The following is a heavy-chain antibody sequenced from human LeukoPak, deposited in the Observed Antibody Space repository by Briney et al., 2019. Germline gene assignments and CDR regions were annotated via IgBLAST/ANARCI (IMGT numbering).Heavy chain of an antibody. D-gene: IGHD2-2*01. J-gene: IGHJ6*04. V-gene: IGHV3-30*18. CDR2: ISYDGSNK. CDR3: AKDPSPLYCSSTSCSPYGMDV. Sequence: GRSLRLSCAASGFTFSSYAMHWVRQPPGKGLEWVAAISYDGSNKYYADSVKGRFTISRDNSKNTLYLQMNSLRAEDTAVYYCAKDPSPLYCSSTSCSPYGMDVWGKGTTVTVSS. CDR1: GFTFSSYA.